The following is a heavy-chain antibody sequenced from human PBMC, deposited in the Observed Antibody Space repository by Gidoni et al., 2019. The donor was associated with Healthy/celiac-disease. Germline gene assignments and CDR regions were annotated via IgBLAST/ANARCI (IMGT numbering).Heavy chain of an antibody. D-gene: IGHD2-8*01. CDR1: GGSISSSSYY. CDR2: IYYSGST. CDR3: ARQMVYAGATQRIDAFDI. Sequence: QLQLQESGPGLVKPSETLSLTCTVSGGSISSSSYYWGWIRQPPGKGLEWIGSIYYSGSTCYNPSLKSRVTISVDTSKNQFSLKLSSVTAADTAVYYCARQMVYAGATQRIDAFDIWGQGTMVTVSS. V-gene: IGHV4-39*01. J-gene: IGHJ3*02.